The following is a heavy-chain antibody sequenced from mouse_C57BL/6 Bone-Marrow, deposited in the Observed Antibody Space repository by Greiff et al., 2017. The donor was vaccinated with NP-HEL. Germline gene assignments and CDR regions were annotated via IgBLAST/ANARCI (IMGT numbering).Heavy chain of an antibody. CDR1: GFSLTSYG. CDR3: ASAYITTVVAPFAY. V-gene: IGHV2-6*01. J-gene: IGHJ3*01. Sequence: VQLVESGPGLVAPSQSLSITCTVSGFSLTSYGVDWVRQSPGKGLEWLGVIWGVGSTNYNSALKYRLSISKDNSKCQVFLKMNSLQTDDTAMYYCASAYITTVVAPFAYWGQGTLVTVSA. D-gene: IGHD1-1*01. CDR2: IWGVGST.